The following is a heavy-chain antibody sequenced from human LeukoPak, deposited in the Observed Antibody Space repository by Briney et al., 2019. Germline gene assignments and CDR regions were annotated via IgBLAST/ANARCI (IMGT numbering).Heavy chain of an antibody. D-gene: IGHD2-21*01. Sequence: RASVKVSCKTSGYSFTDYYMHWVRQAPGQGLEGMGWINPNSGGTSSAQKFRGRVTMTRDTSITTVYMEVSWLTADNTAIYYCARADRLHGGPYLIGPWGQGTLVTVSS. J-gene: IGHJ5*02. CDR1: GYSFTDYY. V-gene: IGHV1-2*02. CDR2: INPNSGGT. CDR3: ARADRLHGGPYLIGP.